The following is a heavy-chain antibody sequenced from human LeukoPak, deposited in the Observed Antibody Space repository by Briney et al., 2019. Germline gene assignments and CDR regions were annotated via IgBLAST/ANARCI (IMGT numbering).Heavy chain of an antibody. D-gene: IGHD1-26*01. V-gene: IGHV3-21*01. CDR3: AGDAQVGATIHDY. J-gene: IGHJ4*02. CDR1: GFSFSSYS. Sequence: GGSLRLSCAASGFSFSSYSMNWVRQAPGKGLEWVSSIRSSSYIYYADSVMSGFTIFRDNANNSLYLLMNSLRPEDTAVYYCAGDAQVGATIHDYWGQGTLVTVPS. CDR2: IRSSSYI.